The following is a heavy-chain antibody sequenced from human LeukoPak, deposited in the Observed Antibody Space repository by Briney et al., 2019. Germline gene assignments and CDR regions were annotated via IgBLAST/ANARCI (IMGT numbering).Heavy chain of an antibody. CDR2: ISAYNGNT. V-gene: IGHV1-18*01. CDR3: ARDLPLSPLGWIQLWTKGDDAFDI. Sequence: GASVKVSCKASGGTFSSYAISWVRQAPGQGLEWMGWISAYNGNTNYAQKLQGRVTMTTDTSTSTAYMELRSLRSDDTAVYYCARDLPLSPLGWIQLWTKGDDAFDIWGQGTMVTVSS. CDR1: GGTFSSYA. J-gene: IGHJ3*02. D-gene: IGHD5-18*01.